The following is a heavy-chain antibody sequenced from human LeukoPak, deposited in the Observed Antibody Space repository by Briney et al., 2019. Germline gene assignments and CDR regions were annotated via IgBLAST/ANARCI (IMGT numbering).Heavy chain of an antibody. CDR2: INPSGGST. Sequence: ASVKVSCKASGYTFTSYYMHWVRQAPGQGLEWMGIINPSGGSTSYAQKFQGRVTMTRDTSTSTVYMELSSLRSEDTAVYYCARGSPMIVGGGAEYFQHWGQGTLVTVSS. V-gene: IGHV1-46*01. J-gene: IGHJ1*01. CDR1: GYTFTSYY. CDR3: ARGSPMIVGGGAEYFQH. D-gene: IGHD3-22*01.